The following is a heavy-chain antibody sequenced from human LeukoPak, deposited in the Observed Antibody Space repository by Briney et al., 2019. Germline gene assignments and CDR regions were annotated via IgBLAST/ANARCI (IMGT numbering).Heavy chain of an antibody. CDR2: INPNSGGT. CDR3: ARGPLRGVILGYYMDV. Sequence: ASVKVSCKASGYTFTGYYMHWVRQAPGQGLEWMGWINPNSGGTNYAQKFQGRVTITRSPSIGTAYMELSSLRSEDTAVYYCARGPLRGVILGYYMDVWGKGTTVTVSS. J-gene: IGHJ6*03. V-gene: IGHV1-2*02. D-gene: IGHD3-10*01. CDR1: GYTFTGYY.